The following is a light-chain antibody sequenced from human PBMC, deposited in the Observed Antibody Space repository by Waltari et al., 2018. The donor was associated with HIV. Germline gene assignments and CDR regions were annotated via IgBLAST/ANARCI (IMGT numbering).Light chain of an antibody. CDR2: KVS. CDR3: MQGTHWPSYS. Sequence: VLLTQSPRSLPVTRGQPASISCRSNQSLVYTDANTYLHWFYQRPGQSPRRLIYKVSNRDSGVPDRFSGSGSGTDFTLTISGVEAYDVGIYYCMQGTHWPSYSFGQGTKLEI. J-gene: IGKJ2*03. V-gene: IGKV2-30*01. CDR1: QSLVYTDANTY.